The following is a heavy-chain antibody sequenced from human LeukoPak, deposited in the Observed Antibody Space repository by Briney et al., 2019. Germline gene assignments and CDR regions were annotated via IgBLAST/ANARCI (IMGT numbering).Heavy chain of an antibody. V-gene: IGHV4-61*01. J-gene: IGHJ6*03. CDR2: IYYSGST. CDR3: ARETSQKGAHYMDV. Sequence: SETLSLTCTVSGGSITSGSYYWSWIRQPPGRGLEWIGYIYYSGSTNYNPSLKSRVTISVDTSKNQFSLKLSSVTAADTAVYYCARETSQKGAHYMDVWGKGTTVTISS. D-gene: IGHD3-16*01. CDR1: GGSITSGSYY.